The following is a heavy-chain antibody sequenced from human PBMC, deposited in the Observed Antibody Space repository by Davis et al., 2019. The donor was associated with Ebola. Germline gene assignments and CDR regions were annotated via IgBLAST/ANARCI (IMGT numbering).Heavy chain of an antibody. J-gene: IGHJ4*02. D-gene: IGHD5-12*01. V-gene: IGHV5-51*01. CDR2: MSPGDPAT. CDR3: ASRGYSGYDLSFDY. Sequence: GESLKISCKASGFTFTNYWIGWVRQMPGKGLEWMGIMSPGDPATRYSPSFQGQVTMSADKSISTAYLQWSSLKASDTAMYYCASRGYSGYDLSFDYWGQGTLVTVSS. CDR1: GFTFTNYW.